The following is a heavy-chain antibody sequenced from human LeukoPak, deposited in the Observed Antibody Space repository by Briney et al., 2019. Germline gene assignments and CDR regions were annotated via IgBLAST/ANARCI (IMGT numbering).Heavy chain of an antibody. V-gene: IGHV3-33*06. Sequence: GRSLRLSCAASGFTFSSYGMHWVRQAPGKGLEWVAVIWYDGSNKYYADPVKGRFTISRDNSKNTLYLQMNSLRAEDTAVYYCAKDYCSGGSCYSDYWGQGTLVTVSS. D-gene: IGHD2-15*01. CDR1: GFTFSSYG. CDR3: AKDYCSGGSCYSDY. CDR2: IWYDGSNK. J-gene: IGHJ4*02.